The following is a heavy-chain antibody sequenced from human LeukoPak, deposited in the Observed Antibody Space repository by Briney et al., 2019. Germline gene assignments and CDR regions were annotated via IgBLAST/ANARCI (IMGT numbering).Heavy chain of an antibody. CDR1: GGSISSSSYY. Sequence: SETLSLTCTVSGGSISSSSYYWGWIRQPPGKGLEWIGSIYYSGSTYYNPSLKSRVTISVDTSKNQFSLKLSSVTAADTAVHYCARGPARYYDFWSGYSYYMDVWGKGTTVTVSS. D-gene: IGHD3-3*01. J-gene: IGHJ6*03. CDR3: ARGPARYYDFWSGYSYYMDV. CDR2: IYYSGST. V-gene: IGHV4-39*01.